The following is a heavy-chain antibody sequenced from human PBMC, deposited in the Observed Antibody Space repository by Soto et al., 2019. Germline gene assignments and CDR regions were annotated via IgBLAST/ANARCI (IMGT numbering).Heavy chain of an antibody. CDR3: ARNCGGDCYYGMDV. J-gene: IGHJ6*02. V-gene: IGHV4-30-2*01. D-gene: IGHD2-21*01. CDR1: GGSISSGGYS. Sequence: PSETLSLTCAVSGGSISSGGYSWSWIRQPPGKGLEWIGYIYHSGSTYYNPSLKSRVTISVDRSKNQFSLKLSSVTAADTAVYYCARNCGGDCYYGMDVWGQGNTVTVSS. CDR2: IYHSGST.